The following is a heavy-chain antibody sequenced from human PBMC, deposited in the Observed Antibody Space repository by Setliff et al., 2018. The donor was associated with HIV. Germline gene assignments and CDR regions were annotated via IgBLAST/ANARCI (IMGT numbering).Heavy chain of an antibody. CDR3: AKDDHGGYDLLFYFDS. CDR1: GFTFSRFG. V-gene: IGHV3-30*02. Sequence: GESLTISCSASGFTFSRFGMHWIRQAPGKGLEWVAFTRFTGTFEYYSDTVKGRFTISRDNTRNTIYLQMSSLRPEDTATYYCAKDDHGGYDLLFYFDSWGQGIPVTVSS. CDR2: TRFTGTFE. D-gene: IGHD5-12*01. J-gene: IGHJ4*02.